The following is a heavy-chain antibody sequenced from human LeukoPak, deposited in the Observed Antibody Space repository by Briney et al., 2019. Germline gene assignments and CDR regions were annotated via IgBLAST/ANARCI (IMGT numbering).Heavy chain of an antibody. D-gene: IGHD6-19*01. CDR1: GFTFSSYS. J-gene: IGHJ4*02. Sequence: GGSLRPSCAASGFTFSSYSMNWVRQTPGKGLEWVSYISSSSSTIYYADSLKGRFTISRDNAKNSLYLQMNSLRDEDTAVYYCARTPYYSSGWYPDYWGQGTLVTVSS. V-gene: IGHV3-48*02. CDR3: ARTPYYSSGWYPDY. CDR2: ISSSSSTI.